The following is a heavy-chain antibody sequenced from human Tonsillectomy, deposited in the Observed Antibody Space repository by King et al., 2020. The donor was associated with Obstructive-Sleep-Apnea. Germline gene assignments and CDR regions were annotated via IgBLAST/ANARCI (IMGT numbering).Heavy chain of an antibody. CDR3: ARDRPNLHAFDY. J-gene: IGHJ4*02. D-gene: IGHD2-8*01. V-gene: IGHV1-18*04. Sequence: QLVQSGAEVKKPGASVKVSCKASGYTLTNYGISWVRQAPGQGLEWMGWISANNGNTNYAQKVQGRVTMNTDTSKTTAYMELRSLRSDDTAVYYCARDRPNLHAFDYWGQGTLVTVSS. CDR2: ISANNGNT. CDR1: GYTLTNYG.